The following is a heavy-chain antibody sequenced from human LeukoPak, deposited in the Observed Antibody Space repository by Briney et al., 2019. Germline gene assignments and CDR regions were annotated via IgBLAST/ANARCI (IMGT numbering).Heavy chain of an antibody. CDR1: GFTVDSNY. CDR3: ARGFGKAAANVFGGYTMDV. J-gene: IGHJ6*02. V-gene: IGHV3-66*02. CDR2: IYTGGST. Sequence: PGGSLRLSCAASGFTVDSNYMSWVRQAPGKGLELVSLIYTGGSTYYADSVRGRFTISRDNSKNTLYLQMNSLRPEDTAVYYCARGFGKAAANVFGGYTMDVWGQGTTVTVSS. D-gene: IGHD6-13*01.